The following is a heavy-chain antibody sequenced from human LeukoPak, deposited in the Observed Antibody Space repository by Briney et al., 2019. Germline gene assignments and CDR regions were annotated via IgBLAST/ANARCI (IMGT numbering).Heavy chain of an antibody. V-gene: IGHV4-61*09. CDR1: GGSISSGSYY. D-gene: IGHD6-13*01. J-gene: IGHJ1*01. Sequence: SQTLSLTCTVSGGSISSGSYYWSWIRQPAGKGLEWNGHIYTSGSTKYNPSLKSRVTISADTSKNQFSLKLSSVTAADTAVYYCARDFVIAATTEYFQYWGQGTLVTVPS. CDR2: IYTSGST. CDR3: ARDFVIAATTEYFQY.